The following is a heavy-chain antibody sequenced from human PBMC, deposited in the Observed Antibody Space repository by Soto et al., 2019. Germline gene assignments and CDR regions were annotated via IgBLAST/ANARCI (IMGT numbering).Heavy chain of an antibody. Sequence: XESLKISCKGSGYSFTSYWIGWVRQMPGKGLEWMGIIYPGDSDTRYSPSFQGQVTISADKSISTAYLQWSSLKASDTAMYYCARPAWGRPYDYYGMDVWGQGTTVTGS. V-gene: IGHV5-51*01. CDR1: GYSFTSYW. CDR3: ARPAWGRPYDYYGMDV. D-gene: IGHD7-27*01. CDR2: IYPGDSDT. J-gene: IGHJ6*02.